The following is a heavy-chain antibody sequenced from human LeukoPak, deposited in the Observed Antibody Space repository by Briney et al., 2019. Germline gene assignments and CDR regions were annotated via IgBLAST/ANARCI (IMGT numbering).Heavy chain of an antibody. D-gene: IGHD3-22*01. CDR3: AKSLEGDRSGYRMADY. CDR2: MKEDGSEK. CDR1: GLSFSSYW. J-gene: IGHJ4*02. Sequence: GGSLTLPCSASGLSFSSYWMRWVRQAPGRGLEWVANMKEDGSEKNYVQSVKGRFTGYRDNDQNSLFLQMSNLRAEDTAVYYCAKSLEGDRSGYRMADYWGQGTLVTVPS. V-gene: IGHV3-7*01.